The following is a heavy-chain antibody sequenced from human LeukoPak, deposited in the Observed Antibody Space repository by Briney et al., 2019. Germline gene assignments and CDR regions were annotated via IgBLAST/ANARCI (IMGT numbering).Heavy chain of an antibody. CDR3: ARGGVLR. V-gene: IGHV4-38-2*02. J-gene: IGHJ4*02. D-gene: IGHD3-3*01. CDR2: IYYSGST. CDR1: GYSISSGYY. Sequence: PSETLSLTCTVSGYSISSGYYWGWIRQPPGKGLEWIGSIYYSGSTYYNPSLKSRVTISVDTSKNQFSLKLSSVTAADTAVYYCARGGVLRWSQGTLVTVSS.